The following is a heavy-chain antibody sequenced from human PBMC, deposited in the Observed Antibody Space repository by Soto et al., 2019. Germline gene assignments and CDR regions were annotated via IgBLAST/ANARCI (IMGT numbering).Heavy chain of an antibody. Sequence: EVQLVESGGGLVKPGGSLRFSCAASGFTFSNAWMSWVRQAPGKGLEWVGRIKSKTDGGTIDYAAPVKGRFTISRDDSKNTLYLQMNSLKTEDTALYYCTTGEGGSDFQHWGQGTLVTVSS. J-gene: IGHJ1*01. CDR2: IKSKTDGGTI. CDR3: TTGEGGSDFQH. D-gene: IGHD1-26*01. CDR1: GFTFSNAW. V-gene: IGHV3-15*01.